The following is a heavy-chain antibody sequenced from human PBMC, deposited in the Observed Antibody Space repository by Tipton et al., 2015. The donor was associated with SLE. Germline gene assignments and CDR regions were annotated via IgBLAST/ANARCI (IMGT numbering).Heavy chain of an antibody. J-gene: IGHJ4*02. CDR3: ARAGDGYSSFDY. Sequence: QSGAEVKKPGSSVKVSCKASGGTFSSYAISWVRQAPGQGLEWMGRIIPILGIANYAQKFQGRVTITADKSTSTAYMELSSLRSEDTAVYYCARAGDGYSSFDYWGQGTLVTVSS. D-gene: IGHD5-24*01. CDR2: IIPILGIA. CDR1: GGTFSSYA. V-gene: IGHV1-69*04.